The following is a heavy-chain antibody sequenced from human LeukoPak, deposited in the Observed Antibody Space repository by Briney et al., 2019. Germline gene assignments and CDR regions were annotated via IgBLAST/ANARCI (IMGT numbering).Heavy chain of an antibody. Sequence: SQTLSLTCTVSDYSIRSGYFWGWIRQPPGKGLEWIGSIYHSGRTYYNPSLKSRVTISVDTSKNQFSLKLSSVTAADTAVYYCARDRHSSHHHHPGPDYWGQGTLVTVSS. V-gene: IGHV4-38-2*02. CDR2: IYHSGRT. J-gene: IGHJ4*02. D-gene: IGHD6-19*01. CDR3: ARDRHSSHHHHPGPDY. CDR1: DYSIRSGYF.